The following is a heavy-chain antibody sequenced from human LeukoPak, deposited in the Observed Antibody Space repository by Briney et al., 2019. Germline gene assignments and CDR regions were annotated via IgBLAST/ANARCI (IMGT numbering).Heavy chain of an antibody. CDR1: GFTFDDYG. V-gene: IGHV3-20*04. CDR3: ARRSYDSSGYYYRGYFDY. J-gene: IGHJ4*02. CDR2: INWNGGST. D-gene: IGHD3-22*01. Sequence: GGSLRLSCAASGFTFDDYGMSWVRHAPGEGLEWVFGINWNGGSTGYADSVKGRFTISRDNAKNSLYLQMNSLRAEDTALYYCARRSYDSSGYYYRGYFDYWGQGTLVTVSS.